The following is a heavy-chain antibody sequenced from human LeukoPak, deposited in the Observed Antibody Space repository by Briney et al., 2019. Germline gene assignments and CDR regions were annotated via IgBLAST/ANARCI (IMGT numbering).Heavy chain of an antibody. CDR3: ARYELYSSSWSPFDY. J-gene: IGHJ4*02. D-gene: IGHD6-13*01. CDR2: IYTSGDT. CDR1: GGSISSGSYY. Sequence: PSETLSLTXTVSGGSISSGSYYWSWIRQPAGKGLEWIGRIYTSGDTNYNPSLKSRVTISVDTSKNQFSLKLSSVTAADTAVYYCARYELYSSSWSPFDYWGQGTLVTVSS. V-gene: IGHV4-61*02.